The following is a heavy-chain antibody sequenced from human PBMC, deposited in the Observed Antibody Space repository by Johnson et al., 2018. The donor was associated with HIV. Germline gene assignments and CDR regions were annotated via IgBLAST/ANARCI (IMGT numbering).Heavy chain of an antibody. Sequence: VQLVESGGRLIQPGGSLRLSCTASDFTVSSNYMSWVRQAPGKGLEWVSVIYSGGSTYYADSVKGRFTISRDNSKNTVYLQMNSLRAEDTAVYYCAKVEYGGLLPNDAFDIWGQGTMVTVSS. V-gene: IGHV3-53*01. D-gene: IGHD2-21*02. CDR2: IYSGGST. J-gene: IGHJ3*02. CDR1: DFTVSSNY. CDR3: AKVEYGGLLPNDAFDI.